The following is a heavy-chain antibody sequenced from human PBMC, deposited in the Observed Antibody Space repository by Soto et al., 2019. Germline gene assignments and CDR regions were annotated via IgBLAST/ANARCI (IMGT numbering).Heavy chain of an antibody. CDR2: IYSGGST. CDR3: ARDRGSGSYDYYYYMDV. D-gene: IGHD3-10*01. J-gene: IGHJ6*03. Sequence: GSLRLSCAASGFTVSSNYMSWVRQAPGKGLEWVSVIYSGGSTYYADSVKGRFTISRDNSKNTLYLQMNSLRAEDTAVYYCARDRGSGSYDYYYYMDVWGKGTTVTVSS. V-gene: IGHV3-66*01. CDR1: GFTVSSNY.